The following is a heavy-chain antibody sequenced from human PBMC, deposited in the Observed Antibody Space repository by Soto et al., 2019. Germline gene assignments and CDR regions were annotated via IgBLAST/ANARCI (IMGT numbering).Heavy chain of an antibody. D-gene: IGHD3-16*01. CDR1: GFTFSSYA. Sequence: GGSLRLSCAASGFTFSSYAMHWVRQAPGKGLEWVAVISYDGSNKYYADSVKGRFTISRDNSKNTLYLQMNSLRAEDTAVYYCAKGILSATIGPYAMDVWGQGTTVTVSS. CDR3: AKGILSATIGPYAMDV. V-gene: IGHV3-30-3*01. J-gene: IGHJ6*02. CDR2: ISYDGSNK.